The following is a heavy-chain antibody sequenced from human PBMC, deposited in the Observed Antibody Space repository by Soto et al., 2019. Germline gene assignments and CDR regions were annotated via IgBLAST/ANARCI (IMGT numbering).Heavy chain of an antibody. V-gene: IGHV4-39*07. CDR3: ARARYFDWSTYYFDY. Sequence: SETLSLTCTVSGGSISSSSYYWGWIRQPPGKGLEWIESIYYSGSTYYNPSLKSRVTISVDTSKNQFSLKLSSVTAADTAVYYCARARYFDWSTYYFDYWGQGTLVTVSS. J-gene: IGHJ4*02. CDR2: IYYSGST. D-gene: IGHD3-9*01. CDR1: GGSISSSSYY.